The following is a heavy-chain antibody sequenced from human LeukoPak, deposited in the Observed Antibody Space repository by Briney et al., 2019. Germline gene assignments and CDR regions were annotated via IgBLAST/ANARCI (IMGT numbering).Heavy chain of an antibody. CDR2: IKKDGSET. Sequence: GGSLRLSCSASGLPFNNAWMTWVRQAPGKGLEWVANIKKDGSETFYVDSVKGRFTISRDNAKNSLFLQMNSLRADDTAVYFCARDGAARGSGSFGDWGQGTLVSVSS. J-gene: IGHJ4*02. D-gene: IGHD3-10*01. CDR3: ARDGAARGSGSFGD. V-gene: IGHV3-7*03. CDR1: GLPFNNAW.